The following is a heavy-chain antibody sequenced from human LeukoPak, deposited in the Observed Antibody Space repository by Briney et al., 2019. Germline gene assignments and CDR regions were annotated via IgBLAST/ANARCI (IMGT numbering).Heavy chain of an antibody. Sequence: SMQFSFDASAGTFSSYDITWVRQAPEQGLEWMGGIIPIFGTANYAQKFQGRVTITTDESTSTAYMELSSLRSEDTAVYYCARVHYDSSGYYFNFDYWGQGTLVTVSS. V-gene: IGHV1-69*05. CDR1: AGTFSSYD. J-gene: IGHJ4*02. D-gene: IGHD3-22*01. CDR3: ARVHYDSSGYYFNFDY. CDR2: IIPIFGTA.